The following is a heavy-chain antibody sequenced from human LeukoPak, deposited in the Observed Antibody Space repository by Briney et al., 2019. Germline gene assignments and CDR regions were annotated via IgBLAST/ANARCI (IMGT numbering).Heavy chain of an antibody. CDR3: ARVDDFWSGYRFDP. Sequence: ASVKVSCKASGYIFTGYYMHWVRQAPGQGLEWMGWINPNSGGTNYAHKFQGRVTMTRDTSISTAYMELSRLRSDDTAVYYCARVDDFWSGYRFDPWGQGTLVTVSS. CDR2: INPNSGGT. CDR1: GYIFTGYY. D-gene: IGHD3-3*01. J-gene: IGHJ5*02. V-gene: IGHV1-2*07.